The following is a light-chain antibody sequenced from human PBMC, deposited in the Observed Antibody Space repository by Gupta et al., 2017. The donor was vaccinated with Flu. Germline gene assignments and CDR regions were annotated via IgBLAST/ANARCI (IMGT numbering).Light chain of an antibody. CDR3: QAGDSGVLV. Sequence: SYELTQPASVSVSPRQNATITCFGSDLGQEYVHWYQQRAGQSPLLVIYEDNKRPSEIPGRFSGYNSHSSASLTITGAQGEDDDDYYCQAGDSGVLVFGGGTRLTVL. CDR1: DLGQEY. CDR2: EDN. J-gene: IGLJ2*01. V-gene: IGLV3-1*01.